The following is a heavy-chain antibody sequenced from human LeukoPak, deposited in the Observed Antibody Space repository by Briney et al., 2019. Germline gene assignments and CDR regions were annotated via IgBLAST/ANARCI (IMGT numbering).Heavy chain of an antibody. CDR3: ARGGTVGNAWDY. J-gene: IGHJ4*02. CDR1: GGSISTYY. D-gene: IGHD4-23*01. Sequence: NPSETLSLTCTVSGGSISTYYWSWLRQPPGEGLEWLGYTHSSANTNYNPSLKSRVTISVDTSKNQFSLKLSSVTAADTAVYYCARGGTVGNAWDYWGQGTLVTVSS. V-gene: IGHV4-59*01. CDR2: THSSANT.